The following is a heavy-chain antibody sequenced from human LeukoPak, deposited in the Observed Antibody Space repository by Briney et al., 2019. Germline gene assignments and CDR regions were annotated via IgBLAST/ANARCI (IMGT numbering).Heavy chain of an antibody. CDR3: AREGFGDFAVRWFDP. CDR2: INPNSGGT. V-gene: IGHV1-2*02. Sequence: ASVKVSCKASGYTFTGYYMHWVRQAPGQGLEWMGWINPNSGGTNYAQKFQGRVTMTRDTSISTAYMELSRLRSDDTAVYYCAREGFGDFAVRWFDPWGQGTLVTVSS. D-gene: IGHD4-17*01. CDR1: GYTFTGYY. J-gene: IGHJ5*02.